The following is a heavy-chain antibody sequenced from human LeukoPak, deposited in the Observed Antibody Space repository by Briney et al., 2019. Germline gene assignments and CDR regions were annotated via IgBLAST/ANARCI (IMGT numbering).Heavy chain of an antibody. CDR3: TRGGPEGSGYSYGSHDY. CDR1: GFTFTGYY. J-gene: IGHJ4*02. Sequence: ASVKVSCKASGFTFTGYYMHWVRQAPGQGLEWMGWINPNSGATNYAQKFQGRVTMTRDTSISTVYMELSRLRSDDTAVYYCTRGGPEGSGYSYGSHDYWGQGTLVTVSS. V-gene: IGHV1-2*02. CDR2: INPNSGAT. D-gene: IGHD5-18*01.